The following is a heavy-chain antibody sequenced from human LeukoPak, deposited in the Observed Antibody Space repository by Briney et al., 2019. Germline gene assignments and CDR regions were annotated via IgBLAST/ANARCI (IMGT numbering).Heavy chain of an antibody. V-gene: IGHV4-59*08. CDR2: IYYSGST. D-gene: IGHD3-10*01. CDR3: ARASITMVRGVPGWFDP. CDR1: GGSISSYD. J-gene: IGHJ5*02. Sequence: SETLSLTCTVSGGSISSYDWSWIRQPPGKGLEWIGYIYYSGSTNYNPSLKSRVTISVDTSKNQFSLKLSSVTAADTAVYYCARASITMVRGVPGWFDPWGQGTLVTVSS.